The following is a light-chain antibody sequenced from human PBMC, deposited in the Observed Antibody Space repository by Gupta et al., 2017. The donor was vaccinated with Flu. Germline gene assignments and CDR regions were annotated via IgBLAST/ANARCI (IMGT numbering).Light chain of an antibody. CDR3: QQNYSFPYT. CDR2: DAS. Sequence: DIQMTQSLSSLSASVGDRVTITCRGSPSISSYLNWYQQIPGKAPKLLIYDASNLQRGVPSRFSGSGSGTEFTLTISSLQPEDFATYYCQQNYSFPYTFGQGTKLEIK. CDR1: PSISSY. V-gene: IGKV1-39*01. J-gene: IGKJ2*01.